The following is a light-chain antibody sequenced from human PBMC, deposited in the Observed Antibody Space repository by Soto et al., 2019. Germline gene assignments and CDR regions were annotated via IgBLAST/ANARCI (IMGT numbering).Light chain of an antibody. Sequence: DIQITQSPSTLSASIGDRVTITCRASQSISNWLAWYQQKPGKAPKVLIYDASSLESGVPSRFSGSGSGTEFTLTISSLQPDDFATYYCQQYKSYRTFGQGTKVDIK. CDR3: QQYKSYRT. CDR2: DAS. J-gene: IGKJ1*01. V-gene: IGKV1-5*01. CDR1: QSISNW.